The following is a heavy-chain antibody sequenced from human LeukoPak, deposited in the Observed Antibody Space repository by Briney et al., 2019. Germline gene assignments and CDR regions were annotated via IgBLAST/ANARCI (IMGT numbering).Heavy chain of an antibody. CDR3: ARHVGGVLPKNWFDP. J-gene: IGHJ5*02. Sequence: KPSETLSLTCTVSGGSISSSSYYWGWIRQPPGKGLEWIGSIYYSGSTYYNPALKSRVTISVDTSKNQFSLKLSSVTGADTAVYYCARHVGGVLPKNWFDPWGQGTLVTVSS. V-gene: IGHV4-39*01. CDR1: GGSISSSSYY. D-gene: IGHD3-16*01. CDR2: IYYSGST.